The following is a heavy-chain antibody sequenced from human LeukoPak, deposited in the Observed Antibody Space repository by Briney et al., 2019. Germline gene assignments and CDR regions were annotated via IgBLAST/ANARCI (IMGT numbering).Heavy chain of an antibody. D-gene: IGHD3-22*01. V-gene: IGHV3-48*04. J-gene: IGHJ4*02. CDR3: ARGHYYDSSGYYSDFDY. CDR2: ISSSSSTI. CDR1: GFTFSSYS. Sequence: GGSLRLSCAASGFTFSSYSMNWVRQAPGKGLEWVSYISSSSSTIYYADSVKGRFTISRDNAKNSLYLQMNSLRAEDTAVYYCARGHYYDSSGYYSDFDYWGQGTLVTVSS.